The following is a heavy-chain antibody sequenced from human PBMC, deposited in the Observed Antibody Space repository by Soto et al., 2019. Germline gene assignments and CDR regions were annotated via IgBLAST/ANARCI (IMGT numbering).Heavy chain of an antibody. J-gene: IGHJ4*02. CDR3: AKGAYYDSSGSPGY. CDR1: GFTFSSYA. Sequence: GGSLSLSCAASGFTFSSYAMSWVRQAPGKGLEWVSAISGSGGSTYYADSVKGRFTISRDNSKNTLYLQMNSLRAEDTAVYYCAKGAYYDSSGSPGYWGQGTLVTVSS. D-gene: IGHD3-22*01. CDR2: ISGSGGST. V-gene: IGHV3-23*01.